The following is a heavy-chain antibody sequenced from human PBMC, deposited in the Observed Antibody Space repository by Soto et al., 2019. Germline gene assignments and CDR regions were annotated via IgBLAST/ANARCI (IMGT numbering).Heavy chain of an antibody. V-gene: IGHV3-11*06. J-gene: IGHJ4*02. CDR3: VRGGGGGLFEH. Sequence: GGSLRLSCATSGFPFNDYYMTWIRQAPGKGLEWLSHISPKSTFRNYADSVKGRFTISRDNTESSLFLQMNSLGVDDTAVYSCVRGGGGGLFEHWGQGVMVTVSS. CDR2: ISPKSTFR. CDR1: GFPFNDYY. D-gene: IGHD2-21*01.